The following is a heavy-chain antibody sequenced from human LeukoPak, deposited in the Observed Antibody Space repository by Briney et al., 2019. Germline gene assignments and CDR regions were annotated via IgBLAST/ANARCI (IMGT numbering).Heavy chain of an antibody. CDR1: GFAFSSYN. J-gene: IGHJ4*02. CDR3: AREQQLVLDY. V-gene: IGHV3-48*01. Sequence: PGGSLRLSCAASGFAFSSYNMNWVRQAPGKGLEWVSYISNSGNTIYYADSVKGRFTISRDNAKNSLYLQMNSLRAEDTAVYYCAREQQLVLDYWGQGTLVTVSS. D-gene: IGHD6-13*01. CDR2: ISNSGNTI.